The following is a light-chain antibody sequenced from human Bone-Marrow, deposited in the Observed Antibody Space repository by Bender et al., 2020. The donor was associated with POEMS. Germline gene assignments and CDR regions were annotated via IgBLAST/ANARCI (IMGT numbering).Light chain of an antibody. CDR1: SSNTGSGYD. Sequence: QSVLTQPPSVSGAPGQRVTISCTGSSSNTGSGYDINWYQHLPGTAPKLLIYGYNNRPSEVPDRFSGSKSGTSASQAITERQTEDEGDYYWQSYDNSLGGWVFGGGTKLTV. CDR3: QSYDNSLGGWV. J-gene: IGLJ3*02. V-gene: IGLV1-40*01. CDR2: GYN.